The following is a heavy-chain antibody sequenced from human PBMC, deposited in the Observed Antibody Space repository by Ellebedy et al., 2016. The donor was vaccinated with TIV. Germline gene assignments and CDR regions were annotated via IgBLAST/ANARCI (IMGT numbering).Heavy chain of an antibody. CDR2: INPSGGST. J-gene: IGHJ3*02. V-gene: IGHV1-46*04. Sequence: ASVKVSCKASGYTFTSYYMDWVRQAPGQGLEWMGIINPSGGSTTYAKKLQGRVTMTRDTSARTAYMELSSLRSEDTAVYYCAREIYYYDSSGYHPPSIWGQGTKVTVSS. CDR3: AREIYYYDSSGYHPPSI. D-gene: IGHD3-22*01. CDR1: GYTFTSYY.